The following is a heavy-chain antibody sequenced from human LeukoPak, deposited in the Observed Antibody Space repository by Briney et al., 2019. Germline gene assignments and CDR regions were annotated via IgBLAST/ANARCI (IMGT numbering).Heavy chain of an antibody. CDR1: GGPIKTYY. J-gene: IGHJ4*02. CDR2: IYYTGIT. V-gene: IGHV4-59*01. Sequence: SETLSHTCTVSGGPIKTYYWNWIRQPPGKGLEWIGYIYYTGITNYNPSFKSRVTISVDSSKNQFSLKLTSVTAADTALYYCARAADFDYWGQGTLVTVST. CDR3: ARAADFDY.